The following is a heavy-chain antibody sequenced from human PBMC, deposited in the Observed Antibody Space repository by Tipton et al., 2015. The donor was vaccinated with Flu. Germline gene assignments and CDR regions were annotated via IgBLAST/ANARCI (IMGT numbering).Heavy chain of an antibody. V-gene: IGHV4-59*01. CDR3: ARDKGSMLRGVIKRYIYNGMDV. CDR1: GGSISSYY. Sequence: LSLTCTVSGGSISSYYWSWIRQPPGRGLEWLGYIYFSGTANYNPSLKSRVTISVDTSKNQFSLKLTSVTAADTAVYYCARDKGSMLRGVIKRYIYNGMDVWGQGTTVTVSS. CDR2: IYFSGTA. D-gene: IGHD3-10*01. J-gene: IGHJ6*02.